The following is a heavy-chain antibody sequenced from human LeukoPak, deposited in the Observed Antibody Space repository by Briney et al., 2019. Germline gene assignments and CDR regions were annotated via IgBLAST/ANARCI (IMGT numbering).Heavy chain of an antibody. D-gene: IGHD1-7*01. Sequence: GGSLRLSCAASGFTFSSYWMSWVRQAPGKGLEWVADIKQDGSEKYYVDSVKGRFTISRDNAKNSLYLQMNSLRAEDTAVYYCARDPGWNYVRSPFDYWGQGTLVTVSS. CDR3: ARDPGWNYVRSPFDY. CDR2: IKQDGSEK. V-gene: IGHV3-7*01. J-gene: IGHJ4*02. CDR1: GFTFSSYW.